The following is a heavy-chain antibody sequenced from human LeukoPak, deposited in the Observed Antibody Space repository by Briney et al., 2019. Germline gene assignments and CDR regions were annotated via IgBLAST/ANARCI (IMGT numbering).Heavy chain of an antibody. CDR1: GGSFSGYY. D-gene: IGHD1-26*01. CDR3: ARGPDSGSYYAWFDP. J-gene: IGHJ5*02. Sequence: SETLSLTCAVYGGSFSGYYWSWIRQPPEKGLEWIGEINHSGSTNYNPSLMSRVTISVDTSKNQFSLRLSSVTAADTAVYYCARGPDSGSYYAWFDPWGQGTLVTVSS. V-gene: IGHV4-34*01. CDR2: INHSGST.